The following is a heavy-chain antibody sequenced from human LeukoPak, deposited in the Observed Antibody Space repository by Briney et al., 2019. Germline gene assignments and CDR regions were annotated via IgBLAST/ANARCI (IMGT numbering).Heavy chain of an antibody. CDR3: ARSIAAADDYYYYYMDV. D-gene: IGHD6-13*01. V-gene: IGHV1-18*01. CDR1: GYTFTSYG. CDR2: ISAYNGNT. J-gene: IGHJ6*03. Sequence: GASVKVSCKASGYTFTSYGISWVRQAPGQGLEWMGWISAYNGNTNYAQKLQGRVTMTTDTSTSTAYMELRSLRSDDTAVYYCARSIAAADDYYYYYMDVWGKGTTVTISS.